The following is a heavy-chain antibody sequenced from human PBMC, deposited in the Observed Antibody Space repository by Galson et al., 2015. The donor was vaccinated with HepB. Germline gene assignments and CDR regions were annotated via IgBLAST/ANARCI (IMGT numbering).Heavy chain of an antibody. CDR3: ARDPTGDSSGYYYLGPYFDY. CDR2: ISSSSSYT. V-gene: IGHV3-11*06. CDR1: GFTFSDYY. Sequence: SLRLSCAASGFTFSDYYMSWIRQAPGKGLEGVSYISSSSSYTNYADSVKGRFTISRDNAKNSLYLQMNSLRAEETAVYYCARDPTGDSSGYYYLGPYFDYWGQGTLVTVSS. D-gene: IGHD3-22*01. J-gene: IGHJ4*02.